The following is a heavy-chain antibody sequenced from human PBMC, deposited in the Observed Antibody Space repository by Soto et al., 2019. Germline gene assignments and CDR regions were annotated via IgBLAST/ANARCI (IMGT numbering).Heavy chain of an antibody. V-gene: IGHV4-34*01. CDR2: INHSGST. J-gene: IGHJ5*02. Sequence: QVQLQQWGAGLLKPSETLSLTCAVYGGSFSGYYWSWIRQPPGKGLEWIGEINHSGSTNYNPSLKIRVTISVDTSKNQFSLKLSSVTAADTAVYYCARERGVLLWFGEPWFDPWGHGTLVTVSS. D-gene: IGHD3-10*01. CDR3: ARERGVLLWFGEPWFDP. CDR1: GGSFSGYY.